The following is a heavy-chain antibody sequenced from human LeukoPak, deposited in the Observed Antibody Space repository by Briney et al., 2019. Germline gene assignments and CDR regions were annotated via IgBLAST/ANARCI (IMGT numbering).Heavy chain of an antibody. J-gene: IGHJ4*02. CDR1: GGSISSYY. CDR3: ARAYPSKSPPYYFDY. CDR2: IYYSGST. V-gene: IGHV4-59*01. Sequence: SETLSLTCTVSGGSISSYYWSWIRQPPGKGLEWIGYIYYSGSTNYNPSLKSRVTISVDTSKNQFSLKLSSVTAADTAVYYCARAYPSKSPPYYFDYWGQGTLVTVSS.